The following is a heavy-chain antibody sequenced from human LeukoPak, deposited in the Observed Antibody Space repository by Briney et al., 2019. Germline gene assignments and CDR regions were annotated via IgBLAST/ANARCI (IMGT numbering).Heavy chain of an antibody. D-gene: IGHD3-16*01. CDR2: IYYSGTT. J-gene: IGHJ6*03. V-gene: IGHV4-59*01. Sequence: KSSETLSLTCTVSGGSISSYYWSWIRQPPGKGLEWIGYIYYSGTTNYNPSLGTRVTISVDTSKSQFSLRLSSVTAADTAVYYCARVTWGGYYHYMDVWGKGTTVTVSS. CDR3: ARVTWGGYYHYMDV. CDR1: GGSISSYY.